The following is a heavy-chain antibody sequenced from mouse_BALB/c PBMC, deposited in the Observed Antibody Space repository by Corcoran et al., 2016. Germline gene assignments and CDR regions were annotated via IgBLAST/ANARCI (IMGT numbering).Heavy chain of an antibody. CDR1: GYTFSSYV. J-gene: IGHJ3*01. CDR2: ILPGSGST. CDR3: ASDDYVASRFAY. V-gene: IGHV1-9*01. Sequence: QVQLQQSGAELMKPGASVKISCKATGYTFSSYVIEWVKQRPGHGLEWIGEILPGSGSTNYNEKFKGKATFTADTSSNTAYMQLSSLTSEDSAVYFRASDDYVASRFAYWGQGTLFTVSA. D-gene: IGHD2-4*01.